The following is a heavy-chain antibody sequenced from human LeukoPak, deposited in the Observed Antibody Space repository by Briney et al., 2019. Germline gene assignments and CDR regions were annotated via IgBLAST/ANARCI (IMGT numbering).Heavy chain of an antibody. V-gene: IGHV3-64D*06. CDR1: XXXXXSXX. J-gene: IGHJ4*02. CDR3: AKPARGVGIQYGLDS. Sequence: PGGSLRLSCSAXXXXXXSXXXXXVRXXXXXXXEXVSXISSYIDRTFYADSVQGRFTXSRDNSGNTLYLQMSSLRREDTAVXYCAKPARGVGIQYGLDSWGQGTLVTVSS. CDR2: ISSYIDRT. D-gene: IGHD5-18*01.